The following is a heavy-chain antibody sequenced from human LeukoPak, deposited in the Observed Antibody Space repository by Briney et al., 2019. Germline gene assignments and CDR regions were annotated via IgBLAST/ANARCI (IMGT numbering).Heavy chain of an antibody. CDR3: ARGPWVSYYYYYYMDV. J-gene: IGHJ6*03. CDR2: IYHSGST. D-gene: IGHD7-27*01. V-gene: IGHV4-38-2*01. Sequence: SETLSLTCAVSGDYISSGYYWGWIRQPPGKGLEWIGSIYHSGSTYYNPSLKSRVTISVDTSKNQFSLKLSSVTAADTAVYYCARGPWVSYYYYYYMDVWGKGTTVTVSS. CDR1: GDYISSGYY.